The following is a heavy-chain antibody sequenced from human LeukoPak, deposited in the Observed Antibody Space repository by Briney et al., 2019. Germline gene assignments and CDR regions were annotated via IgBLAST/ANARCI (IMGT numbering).Heavy chain of an antibody. V-gene: IGHV3-69-1*01. D-gene: IGHD6-19*01. Sequence: GGSLRLSCVASGFTFSDYAMTWVRQAPGKGLEWVSSTGPVHYADSVKGRFTISRDNAKNTLYLQMNSLRAEDTAVYYCARSSGWYQGVDYWGQGTLVTVSS. CDR3: ARSSGWYQGVDY. J-gene: IGHJ4*02. CDR1: GFTFSDYA. CDR2: TGPV.